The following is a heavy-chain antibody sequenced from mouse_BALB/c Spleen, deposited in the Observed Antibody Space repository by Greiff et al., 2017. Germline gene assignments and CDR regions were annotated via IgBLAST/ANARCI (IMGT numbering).Heavy chain of an antibody. J-gene: IGHJ4*01. CDR1: GYSFTGYY. CDR3: ARAGTMDY. CDR2: INPYNGAT. Sequence: EVKLMESGPELVKPGASVKISCKASGYSFTGYYMHWVKQSHVKSLEWIGRINPYNGATSYNQNFKDKASLTVDKSSSTAYMELHSLTSEDSAVYYCARAGTMDYWGQGTSVTVSS. V-gene: IGHV1-31*01.